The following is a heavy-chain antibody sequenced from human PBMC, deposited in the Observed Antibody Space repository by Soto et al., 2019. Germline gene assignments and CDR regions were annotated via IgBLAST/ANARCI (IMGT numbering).Heavy chain of an antibody. CDR3: ANLDGDGNDYGYFDAFDI. D-gene: IGHD4-17*01. CDR2: IWYDGSNK. Sequence: QVQLVESGGGVVQPGRSLRLSCAASGFTFSSYGMHWVRQAPGKGLEWVAVIWYDGSNKYYADSVKGRFTISRDNSKNTLYLQMNSLRAEDTAVYYCANLDGDGNDYGYFDAFDIWGQGTMVTVSS. J-gene: IGHJ3*02. CDR1: GFTFSSYG. V-gene: IGHV3-33*06.